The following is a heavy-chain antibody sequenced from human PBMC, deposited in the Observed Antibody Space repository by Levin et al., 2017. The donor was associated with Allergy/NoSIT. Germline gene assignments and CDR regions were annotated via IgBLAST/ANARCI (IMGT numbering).Heavy chain of an antibody. CDR2: ISAYNGHT. Sequence: ASVKVSCKASGYTFTNYGITWVRQAPGQGLEWMGWISAYNGHTNYAQKLQGRVTMTTDTSTSTAYMELRSLRSDATAVYYCARDGDYTRPFDYWGQGTLVTVSS. V-gene: IGHV1-18*01. CDR3: ARDGDYTRPFDY. CDR1: GYTFTNYG. J-gene: IGHJ4*02. D-gene: IGHD4-17*01.